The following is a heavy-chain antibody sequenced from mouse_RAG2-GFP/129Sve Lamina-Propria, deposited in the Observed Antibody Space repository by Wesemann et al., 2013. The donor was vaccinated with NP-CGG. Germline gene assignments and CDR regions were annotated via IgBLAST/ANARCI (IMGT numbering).Heavy chain of an antibody. CDR3: VSLPLGRWYFDV. D-gene: IGHD4-1*01. CDR2: IDPENGDT. V-gene: IGHV14-4*01. Sequence: EVQLQQSGAELVRPGASVKLSCTASGFNIKDDYMHWVKQRPEQGLEWIGWIDPENGDTEYASKFQGKATITADTSSNTAYLQLSSLTSEDTAVYYCVSLPLGRWYFDVWGTGTTVTVSS. J-gene: IGHJ1*03. CDR1: GFNIKDDY.